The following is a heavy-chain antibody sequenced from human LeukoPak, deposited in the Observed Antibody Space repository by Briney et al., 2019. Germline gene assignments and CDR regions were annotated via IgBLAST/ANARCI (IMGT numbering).Heavy chain of an antibody. Sequence: GASVKVSCKVSGYTLTELSMHWVRQAPGKGLEWMGGFDPEDGETIYAQKFQGRVTMTEDTSTDTAYMELSSLRSEDTAVYYCATVTPFPTVTNLSDYWGQGTLVTVSS. CDR2: FDPEDGET. D-gene: IGHD4-17*01. CDR1: GYTLTELS. CDR3: ATVTPFPTVTNLSDY. J-gene: IGHJ4*02. V-gene: IGHV1-24*01.